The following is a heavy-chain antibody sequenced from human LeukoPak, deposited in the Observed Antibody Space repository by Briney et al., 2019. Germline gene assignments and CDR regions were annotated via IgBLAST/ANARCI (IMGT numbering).Heavy chain of an antibody. V-gene: IGHV4-59*01. D-gene: IGHD3-22*01. Sequence: PSETLSLTCTVSGGSISTYYWTWIRQPPGKGLEWIGYIYYIGSTNYNPSLKSRLTMSVDTSKNQFSLRLSSVIAADTAVYYCARYLDSTGSFDFWGQGTLVTVSS. CDR2: IYYIGST. CDR3: ARYLDSTGSFDF. J-gene: IGHJ4*02. CDR1: GGSISTYY.